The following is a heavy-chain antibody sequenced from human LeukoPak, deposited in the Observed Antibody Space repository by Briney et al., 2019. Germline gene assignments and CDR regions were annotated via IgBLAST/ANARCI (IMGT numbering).Heavy chain of an antibody. V-gene: IGHV3-30*04. CDR1: GFTFSSYA. CDR2: ISYDGSNK. CDR3: ARDGGLTYYYDSSGYPGELDY. J-gene: IGHJ4*02. Sequence: HPGRSLRLSCAASGFTFSSYAMHWVRQAPGKGLEWVAVISYDGSNKYYADSVKGRFTISRDNSKNTLYLQMNSLRAEDTAVYYCARDGGLTYYYDSSGYPGELDYWGQGTLVTVSS. D-gene: IGHD3-22*01.